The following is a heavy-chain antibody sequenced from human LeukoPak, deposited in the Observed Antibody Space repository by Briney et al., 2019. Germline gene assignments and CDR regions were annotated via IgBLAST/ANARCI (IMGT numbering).Heavy chain of an antibody. Sequence: GGSLRLSCAASGLAFSAYKMHWVRQAPRKGLVWVSRISTDGYTTDYADFVQGRFTASRDNTKNTWSLEMNSLRAEDTAVYYCVVGGSPGYWGQGSLVTVSS. V-gene: IGHV3-74*01. CDR2: ISTDGYTT. CDR1: GLAFSAYK. J-gene: IGHJ4*02. CDR3: VVGGSPGY. D-gene: IGHD2-15*01.